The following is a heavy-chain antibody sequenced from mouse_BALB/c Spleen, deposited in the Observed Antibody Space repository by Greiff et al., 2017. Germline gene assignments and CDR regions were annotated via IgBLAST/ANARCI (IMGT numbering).Heavy chain of an antibody. CDR2: ISYSGST. J-gene: IGHJ4*01. CDR3: ARGDYDPYYYAMDY. Sequence: EVQLQQSGPGLVKPSQSLSLTCTVTGYSITSDYAWNWIRQFPGNKLEWMGYISYSGSTSYNPSLKSRISITRDTSKNQFFLQLNSVTTEDTATYYCARGDYDPYYYAMDYWGQGTSVTVSS. CDR1: GYSITSDYA. D-gene: IGHD2-4*01. V-gene: IGHV3-2*02.